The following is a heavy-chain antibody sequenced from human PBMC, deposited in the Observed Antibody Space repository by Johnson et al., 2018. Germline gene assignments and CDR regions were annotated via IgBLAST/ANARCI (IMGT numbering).Heavy chain of an antibody. V-gene: IGHV3-23*01. Sequence: YAMSWVRQAPGKGXEWVSAISGSGGSTYYADSVKGRFTISRDNSKNTLYLQMNSLRAEDTAVYYCAKRFMQQLGFYYYYYMDVWGKGTTVTFSS. J-gene: IGHJ6*03. D-gene: IGHD6-13*01. CDR1: YA. CDR3: AKRFMQQLGFYYYYYMDV. CDR2: ISGSGGST.